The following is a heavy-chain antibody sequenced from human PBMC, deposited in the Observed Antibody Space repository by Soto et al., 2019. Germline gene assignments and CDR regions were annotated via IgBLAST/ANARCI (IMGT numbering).Heavy chain of an antibody. Sequence: GGSLRLSCSASGFTFSSYAMHWVRQAPGKGLEYVSAISSNGGSTYYADSVKGRFTISRDNSKNTLYLQMSSLRAEDTAVYYCVKEKYYYDSSGNYGDQYFDYWGQGTLVTVSS. CDR1: GFTFSSYA. CDR2: ISSNGGST. CDR3: VKEKYYYDSSGNYGDQYFDY. J-gene: IGHJ4*02. D-gene: IGHD3-22*01. V-gene: IGHV3-64D*06.